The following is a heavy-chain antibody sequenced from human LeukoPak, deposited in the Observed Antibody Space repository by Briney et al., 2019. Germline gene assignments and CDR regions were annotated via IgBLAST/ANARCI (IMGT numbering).Heavy chain of an antibody. D-gene: IGHD3-22*01. J-gene: IGHJ3*02. CDR3: ARGAPYYYDRSKAFDI. Sequence: PSETLSLTCTVSGGSISSYCWSWIRQPPGKGLEWIGYIYYSGSTNYNPSLKSRVTISVDTSKNQFSLKLSPVTAADTAVYYCARGAPYYYDRSKAFDIWGQGTMVTVSS. V-gene: IGHV4-59*01. CDR2: IYYSGST. CDR1: GGSISSYC.